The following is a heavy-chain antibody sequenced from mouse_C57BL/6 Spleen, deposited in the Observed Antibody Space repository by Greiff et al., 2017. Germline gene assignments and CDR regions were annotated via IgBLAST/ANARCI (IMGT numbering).Heavy chain of an antibody. J-gene: IGHJ2*01. D-gene: IGHD2-5*01. Sequence: QVQLQQSGAELVRPGASVKLSCKASGYTFTDYYINWVKQRPGQGLEWIARIYPGSGNTYYNEKFKGKATLTAEKSSSNAYMQLSSLTSEDSAVYFCARWNSNYPYYFDYWGQGTTLTVSS. CDR3: ARWNSNYPYYFDY. CDR1: GYTFTDYY. V-gene: IGHV1-76*01. CDR2: IYPGSGNT.